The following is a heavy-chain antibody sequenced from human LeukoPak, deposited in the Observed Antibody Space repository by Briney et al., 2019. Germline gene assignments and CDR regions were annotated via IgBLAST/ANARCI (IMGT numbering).Heavy chain of an antibody. CDR2: ISSSGSTI. V-gene: IGHV3-48*03. CDR1: GFTFSSYE. J-gene: IGHJ4*02. Sequence: PGGSLRLSCAASGFTFSSYEMNWVRQAPGKGLEWVSYISSSGSTIYYADSVKGRFTISRDNAKNSLYLQMNSLRAEDTAAYYCARAVPTGYSSGWSVFDYWGQGTLVTVSS. CDR3: ARAVPTGYSSGWSVFDY. D-gene: IGHD6-19*01.